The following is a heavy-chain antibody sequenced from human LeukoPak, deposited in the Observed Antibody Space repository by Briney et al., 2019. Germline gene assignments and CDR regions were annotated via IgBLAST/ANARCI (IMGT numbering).Heavy chain of an antibody. CDR1: GFTFSSYW. CDR2: IKQDGSEK. CDR3: ARVSEATVVTYYFDY. Sequence: GGSLRLSCAASGFTFSSYWMSWVRQAPGKGLEWVANIKQDGSEKYYVDSVKGRFTISRDNAKNSLYLQMNSLRAEDTAVYYCARVSEATVVTYYFDYWGQGTLVTVSS. V-gene: IGHV3-7*01. J-gene: IGHJ4*02. D-gene: IGHD4-23*01.